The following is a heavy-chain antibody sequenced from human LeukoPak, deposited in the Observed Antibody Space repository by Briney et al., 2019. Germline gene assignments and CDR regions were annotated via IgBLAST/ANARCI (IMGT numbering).Heavy chain of an antibody. V-gene: IGHV4-39*01. CDR2: IYHSGSP. CDR3: AKAYGDYSLA. D-gene: IGHD4-17*01. Sequence: SGTLSPTCTVSGGSISSSSFYWGWIRQPPGKGLEWIGTIYHSGSPYYNPSLNSRVTTSGDTSKNQFSLKLSSVTAADTAVYYCAKAYGDYSLAWGQGTLVTVCS. CDR1: GGSISSSSFY. J-gene: IGHJ5*02.